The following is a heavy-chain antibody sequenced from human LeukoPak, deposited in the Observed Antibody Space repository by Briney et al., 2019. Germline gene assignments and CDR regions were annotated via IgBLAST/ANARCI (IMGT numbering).Heavy chain of an antibody. J-gene: IGHJ6*02. CDR2: ISWDSGSI. V-gene: IGHV3-9*01. CDR3: ARDFGAVTGSVDV. D-gene: IGHD6-19*01. CDR1: GFTFDDYA. Sequence: GGSLRLSCAASGFTFDDYAMRWVRQAPGKGLEWVSGISWDSGSIAYADPVKGRFTISRDNAKNSLYLQVNSLREEDTALYYCARDFGAVTGSVDVWGQGTTVTVSS.